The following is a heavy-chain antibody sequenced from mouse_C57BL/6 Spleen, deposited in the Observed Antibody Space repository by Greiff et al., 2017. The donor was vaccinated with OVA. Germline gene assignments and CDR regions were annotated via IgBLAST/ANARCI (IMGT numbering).Heavy chain of an antibody. CDR1: GFTFSSYG. Sequence: EVKLMESGGDLVKPGGSLKLSCAASGFTFSSYGMSWVRQTPDKRLEWVATISSGGSYTYYPDSVKGRFTISRDNAKNTLYLQMSSLKSEDTAMYYCARRDYGSSYGAMDYWGQGTSVTVSS. CDR2: ISSGGSYT. CDR3: ARRDYGSSYGAMDY. J-gene: IGHJ4*01. D-gene: IGHD1-1*01. V-gene: IGHV5-6*02.